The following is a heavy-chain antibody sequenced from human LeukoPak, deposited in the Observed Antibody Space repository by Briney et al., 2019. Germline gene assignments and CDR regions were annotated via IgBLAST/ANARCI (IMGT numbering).Heavy chain of an antibody. D-gene: IGHD2-2*01. J-gene: IGHJ6*02. CDR3: ARMGYCSSTSCFYGMDV. CDR1: GFTFSSYW. V-gene: IGHV3-7*05. Sequence: GGSLRLSCAASGFTFSSYWMSWVRQAPGKGLEWVANIKEDGSEKYYVDSVKGRFPISRDNAKNSLYLQMNSLRAEDTAVYYCARMGYCSSTSCFYGMDVWGHGTTVTVSS. CDR2: IKEDGSEK.